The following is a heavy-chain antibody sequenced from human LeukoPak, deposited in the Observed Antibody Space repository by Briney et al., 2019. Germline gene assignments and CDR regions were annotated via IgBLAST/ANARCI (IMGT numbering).Heavy chain of an antibody. CDR3: ARDLETDAFDI. D-gene: IGHD1-1*01. V-gene: IGHV3-7*01. CDR1: VFTFRNYW. CDR2: IKQDGSEK. Sequence: GGALRLACASPVFTFRNYWSSWGRQAPGKGLEWVANIKQDGSEKYYVDSVKGRFTISRDNAKNSLYLQMDSLRAEDTAVYYCARDLETDAFDIWGQGTMVTVSS. J-gene: IGHJ3*02.